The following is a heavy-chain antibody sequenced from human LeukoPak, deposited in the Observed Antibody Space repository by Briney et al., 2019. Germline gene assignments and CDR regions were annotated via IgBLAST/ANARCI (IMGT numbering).Heavy chain of an antibody. CDR1: GYTFTGYH. D-gene: IGHD1-1*01. V-gene: IGHV1-2*02. J-gene: IGHJ6*03. CDR3: ARAMYNGPYYYMDV. Sequence: ASVKVSCKASGYTFTGYHMHWVRQAPGQGLEWMGWINPNSGGTNYAQKFQGRVTMTRDTSISTAYMELSRLRSDDTAVYYCARAMYNGPYYYMDVWGKGTTVTISS. CDR2: INPNSGGT.